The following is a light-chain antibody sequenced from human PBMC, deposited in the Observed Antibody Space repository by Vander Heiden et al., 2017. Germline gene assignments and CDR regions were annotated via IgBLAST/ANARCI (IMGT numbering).Light chain of an antibody. CDR3: AAWDDSRHVV. CDR2: RNN. J-gene: IGLJ2*01. CDR1: TSNIDSNY. V-gene: IGLV1-47*01. Sequence: HSGLTHPPSPSRTPGPRVTLACSSSTSNIDSNYVSWYQQLPGTAPKLLIYRNNQRPSGVPDRFSGSKSGTSASLAISGLRSEDEADYYCAAWDDSRHVVFGGGTKLTVL.